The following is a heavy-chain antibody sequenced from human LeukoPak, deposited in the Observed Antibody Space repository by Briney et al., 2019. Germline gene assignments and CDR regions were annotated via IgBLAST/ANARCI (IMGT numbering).Heavy chain of an antibody. Sequence: SETLSLTCTVSGGSISSYYWTWIRQPAGKGLEWIGRIYSSGSTNYNTSLKSRVTMSVDTSKNQFFLKLSSVTAADTAMYYCARDLLQSSWPNCFDPWGQGTLVTVSS. D-gene: IGHD2-2*01. CDR2: IYSSGST. J-gene: IGHJ5*02. CDR3: ARDLLQSSWPNCFDP. V-gene: IGHV4-4*07. CDR1: GGSISSYY.